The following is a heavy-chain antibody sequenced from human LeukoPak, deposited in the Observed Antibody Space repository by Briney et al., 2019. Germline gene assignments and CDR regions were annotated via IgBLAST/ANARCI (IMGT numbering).Heavy chain of an antibody. J-gene: IGHJ4*02. Sequence: ASVKVSCKASGYTFTDYYMQWVRQAPGQGLEWMGWINPNSGGTNYAQKFQGRVTMTGDTSINTAYMELSRLRSDDTAVYYCARDKAAGLGIFDYWGQGTLVTVSS. CDR3: ARDKAAGLGIFDY. D-gene: IGHD6-13*01. CDR2: INPNSGGT. CDR1: GYTFTDYY. V-gene: IGHV1-2*02.